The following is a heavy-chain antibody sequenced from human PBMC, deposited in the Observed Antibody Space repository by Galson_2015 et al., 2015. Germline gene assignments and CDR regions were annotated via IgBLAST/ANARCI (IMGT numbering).Heavy chain of an antibody. J-gene: IGHJ4*02. V-gene: IGHV1-69*06. CDR1: GGSFSTYA. D-gene: IGHD2-2*01. CDR3: ARASQDCSRASCPYNY. CDR2: ITPMFGTA. Sequence: SVKVSCKASGGSFSTYAISWVRQAPGQGLEWMGGITPMFGTANYAQNFQGRVTITADKSTTTAYMEVSSLRSEDTAVYYCARASQDCSRASCPYNYGGQGTLVTVSS.